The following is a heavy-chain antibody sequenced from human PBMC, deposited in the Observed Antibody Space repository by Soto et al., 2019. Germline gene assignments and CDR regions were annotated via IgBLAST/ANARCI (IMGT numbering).Heavy chain of an antibody. V-gene: IGHV4-59*08. CDR2: IYYSGST. CDR3: ASYYGSGQNNWFDP. Sequence: SETLSLTCTVSGGSISSYYWSWIRQPPGKGLEWIGYIYYSGSTNYNPSLKSRVTISVDTSKNQFSLKLSSVTAADTAVYYCASYYGSGQNNWFDPWGQGTLVTVSS. CDR1: GGSISSYY. J-gene: IGHJ5*02. D-gene: IGHD3-10*01.